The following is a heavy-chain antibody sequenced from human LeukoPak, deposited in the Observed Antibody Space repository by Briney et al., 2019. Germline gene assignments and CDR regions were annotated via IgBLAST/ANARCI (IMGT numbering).Heavy chain of an antibody. CDR2: IGSNGRST. V-gene: IGHV3-64D*06. CDR3: VNQISGWVY. D-gene: IGHD6-19*01. J-gene: IGHJ4*02. Sequence: GGSLRLSCSASGFTFDRFAMHWVRQAPGKGLEYLSGIGSNGRSTHNADSVKGRFTNSRDNSKNTLFLQMTSLRAEDTAVYYCVNQISGWVYWGQGTLVTVSS. CDR1: GFTFDRFA.